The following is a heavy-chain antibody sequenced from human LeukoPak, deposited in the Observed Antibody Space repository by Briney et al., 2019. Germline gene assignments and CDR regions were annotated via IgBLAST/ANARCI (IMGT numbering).Heavy chain of an antibody. D-gene: IGHD3-16*01. CDR1: GFTFSSYA. CDR2: ISVIGGST. V-gene: IGHV3-23*01. J-gene: IGHJ6*02. CDR3: AAAYFGMDQYYYGMDV. Sequence: GGSLRLSCAASGFTFSSYAMSWVRQAPGKGLEWVSSISVIGGSTYYADSVRGRFTISRDSPKNTLYLQMNSLRAEDTAVYYCAAAYFGMDQYYYGMDVWGQGTTVTVSS.